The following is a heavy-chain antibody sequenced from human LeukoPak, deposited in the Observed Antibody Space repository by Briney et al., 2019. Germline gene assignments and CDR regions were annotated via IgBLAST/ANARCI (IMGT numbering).Heavy chain of an antibody. Sequence: GSLRLSCAASGFTFSSYAMSWVRQAPGKRLEWVSAISGGGGSTYYADSVKGRFTISRDNSRNTLFLQMNSLRAEDSAVYYCAKRRGGNNGDLDYWGQGTLVTVSS. J-gene: IGHJ4*02. CDR2: ISGGGGST. CDR3: AKRRGGNNGDLDY. D-gene: IGHD4-23*01. CDR1: GFTFSSYA. V-gene: IGHV3-23*01.